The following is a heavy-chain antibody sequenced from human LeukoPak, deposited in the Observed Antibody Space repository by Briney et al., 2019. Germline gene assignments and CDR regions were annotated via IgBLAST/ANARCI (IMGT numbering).Heavy chain of an antibody. J-gene: IGHJ4*02. CDR3: AREWQGGIAAAGTRIEGDY. V-gene: IGHV3-7*01. Sequence: GGSLRLSCSVSGFSVSGYWMTWVRQAPGKGLEWVANIKQDGSGKNYVDSVKGRFTISRDNAENSLFLQMNSLRVEDTAVYYCAREWQGGIAAAGTRIEGDYWGQGTLVAVS. CDR1: GFSVSGYW. CDR2: IKQDGSGK. D-gene: IGHD6-13*01.